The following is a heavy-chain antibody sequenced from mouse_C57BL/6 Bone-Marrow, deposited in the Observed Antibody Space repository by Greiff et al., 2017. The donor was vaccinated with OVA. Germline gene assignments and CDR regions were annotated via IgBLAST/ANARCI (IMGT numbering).Heavy chain of an antibody. Sequence: LVESGAELVMPGASVKLSCKASGYTFTSYWMHWVKQRPGQGLEWIGEIDPSDSYTNYNQKFKGKSTLTVDKSSSTAYMQLSSLTSEDSAVYYCARGGLRLWGQGTTLTVSS. D-gene: IGHD2-4*01. J-gene: IGHJ2*01. CDR1: GYTFTSYW. V-gene: IGHV1-69*01. CDR3: ARGGLRL. CDR2: IDPSDSYT.